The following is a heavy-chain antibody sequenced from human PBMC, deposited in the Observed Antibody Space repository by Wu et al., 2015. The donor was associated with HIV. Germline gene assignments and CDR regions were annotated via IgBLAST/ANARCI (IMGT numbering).Heavy chain of an antibody. Sequence: QVQLVQSGTEVKKPGSSVQVSCKASEDFFTNYAVNWVRQAPGQGLEWMGGIIPIVGTPRYAQRFHGRVTISTDEDTSTAYMELSNLRNEDSAVYYCATHPGWTGVLDAFDMWGQGDTWSPSLQ. V-gene: IGHV1-69*05. CDR2: IIPIVGTP. D-gene: IGHD3/OR15-3a*01. CDR3: ATHPGWTGVLDAFDM. J-gene: IGHJ3*02. CDR1: EDFFTNYA.